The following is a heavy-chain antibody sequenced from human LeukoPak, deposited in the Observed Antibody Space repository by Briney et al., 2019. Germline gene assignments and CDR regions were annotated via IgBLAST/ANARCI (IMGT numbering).Heavy chain of an antibody. Sequence: GESLKISCKASGYSFTSYWIGWVRHMPGKGLEWMGIIDPSDSETRYTPSFQGQVTISVDKSLTTAYLQWNSLKASDTAMYYCARQTAMGRSGDYWGQGTVVTVSS. CDR1: GYSFTSYW. J-gene: IGHJ4*02. D-gene: IGHD7-27*01. CDR2: IDPSDSET. CDR3: ARQTAMGRSGDY. V-gene: IGHV5-51*01.